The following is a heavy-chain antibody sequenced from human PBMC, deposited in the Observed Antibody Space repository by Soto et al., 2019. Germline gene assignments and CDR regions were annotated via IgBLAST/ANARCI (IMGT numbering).Heavy chain of an antibody. CDR3: ARELRSGYDSWWFDP. D-gene: IGHD5-12*01. Sequence: QVQLQESGPGLVKPSQTLSLTCTVSGGSISSGGYYWSWIRQHPGKGLEWSGYIYYSGSTYYNPSLKSRVTISVDTSKNQFSLKLSSVTAADTAVYYCARELRSGYDSWWFDPWGQGTLVTVSS. V-gene: IGHV4-31*03. J-gene: IGHJ5*02. CDR1: GGSISSGGYY. CDR2: IYYSGST.